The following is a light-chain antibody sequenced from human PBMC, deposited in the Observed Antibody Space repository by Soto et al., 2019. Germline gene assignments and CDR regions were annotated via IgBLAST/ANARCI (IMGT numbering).Light chain of an antibody. CDR2: DVS. CDR3: CSYTTSNTRQIV. V-gene: IGLV2-14*03. Sequence: QSVLTQPASVSGSPGQSITISCTGTSSDVGGYNYVSWYQQHPDKAPKFMIYDVSSRPSGVSNRFSGSESGNTASLTISGLQAEDEADYYCCSYTTSNTRQIVFGTGTKVTVL. J-gene: IGLJ1*01. CDR1: SSDVGGYNY.